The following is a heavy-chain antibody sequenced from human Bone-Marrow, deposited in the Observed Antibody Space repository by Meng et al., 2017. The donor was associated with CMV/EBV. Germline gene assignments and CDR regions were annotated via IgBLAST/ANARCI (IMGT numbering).Heavy chain of an antibody. Sequence: SVKVSCKASVCTFSSYTISWVRQAPGKGLEWMGRIIPILGIANYAQKFQGRVTITADKSTSTAYMELSSLRSEDTAVYYCARGQGYCSSTSCYRPQTDYYYYYGMDVWGQGTTVTVYS. V-gene: IGHV1-69*02. J-gene: IGHJ6*01. CDR2: IIPILGIA. CDR1: VCTFSSYT. D-gene: IGHD2-2*01. CDR3: ARGQGYCSSTSCYRPQTDYYYYYGMDV.